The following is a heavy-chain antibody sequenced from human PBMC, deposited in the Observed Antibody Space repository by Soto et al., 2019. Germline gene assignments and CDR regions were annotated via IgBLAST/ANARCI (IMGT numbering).Heavy chain of an antibody. D-gene: IGHD6-13*01. CDR1: GFTFSNDW. CDR3: ATIWYLSTVDY. Sequence: EVQLVESGGGLVKPGGSLRLSCAASGFTFSNDWMNWVRQAPGKGLEWVGGIKSKTDGGTTDYAAPVKGRFTISRDDQKNTLYRQMDGQKTEDSGVCYCATIWYLSTVDYWGQGTLVTVSS. J-gene: IGHJ4*02. V-gene: IGHV3-15*07. CDR2: IKSKTDGGTT.